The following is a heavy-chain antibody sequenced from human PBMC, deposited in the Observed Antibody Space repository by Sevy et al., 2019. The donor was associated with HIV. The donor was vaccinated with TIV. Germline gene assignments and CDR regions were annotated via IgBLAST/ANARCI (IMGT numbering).Heavy chain of an antibody. D-gene: IGHD2-15*01. V-gene: IGHV3-23*01. CDR3: AKAKTVAAGFDY. CDR1: GFNFRSYV. Sequence: GGSLRLSCAASGFNFRSYVMSWVRQAPGKGQEWVSGISGSGGSTYYADSVKGRFTISRDNSKNTLYLQMNSLRAEDTAVYYCAKAKTVAAGFDYWGQGTLVTVSS. CDR2: ISGSGGST. J-gene: IGHJ4*02.